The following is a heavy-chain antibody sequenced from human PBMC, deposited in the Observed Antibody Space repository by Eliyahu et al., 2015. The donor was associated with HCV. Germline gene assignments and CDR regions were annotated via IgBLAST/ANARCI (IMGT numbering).Heavy chain of an antibody. V-gene: IGHV4-4*07. CDR2: XYTXGST. CDR3: ARDYDSSGYYYAKPVEVAFDI. D-gene: IGHD3-22*01. J-gene: IGHJ3*02. Sequence: QVQLQESGPGLVKPSETLSLTCTLSGGSISSYYWXWIRQPAGKGLEWIGRXYTXGSTNYNPSLKSRVTMSVDTSKNQFSLKLSSVTAADTAVYYCARDYDSSGYYYAKPVEVAFDIWGQGTMVTVSS. CDR1: GGSISSYY.